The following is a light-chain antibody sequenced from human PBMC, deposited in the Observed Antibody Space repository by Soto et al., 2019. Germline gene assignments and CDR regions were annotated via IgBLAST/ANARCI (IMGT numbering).Light chain of an antibody. V-gene: IGLV2-14*03. Sequence: QSALTQPASVSGSPGQSIAISCTGTNRDVGGYNYVSWYQQHPGKVPKLMICDVSNRPSGVSNRFSGSKSGNTASLTISGLQAEDEADYYCSSYTSNNTRIFGGGTQLTVL. J-gene: IGLJ2*01. CDR3: SSYTSNNTRI. CDR1: NRDVGGYNY. CDR2: DVS.